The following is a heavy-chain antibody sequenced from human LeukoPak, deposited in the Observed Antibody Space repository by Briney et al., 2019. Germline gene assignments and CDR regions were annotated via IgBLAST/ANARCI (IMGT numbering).Heavy chain of an antibody. CDR2: IAPSDSYT. CDR3: VRQPPGVYDTTQNWFDP. V-gene: IGHV5-10-1*01. J-gene: IGHJ5*02. D-gene: IGHD3-22*01. Sequence: GESLQISCKVSGYSFPSYWITWVRQVPGKGLEWMGRIAPSDSYTNYNPSFEGHVTMSVEKSITTVYLQWSSLKASDTAMYYCVRQPPGVYDTTQNWFDPWGQGTLVTVSS. CDR1: GYSFPSYW.